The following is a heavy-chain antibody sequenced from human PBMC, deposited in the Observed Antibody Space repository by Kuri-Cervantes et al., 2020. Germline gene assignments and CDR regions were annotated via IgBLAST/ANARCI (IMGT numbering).Heavy chain of an antibody. CDR2: ISVAGDT. CDR3: VGGFGDLRWFDP. CDR1: GFTFSSYD. V-gene: IGHV3-13*04. D-gene: IGHD3-10*01. Sequence: GESLKISCAASGFTFSSYDMHWVRQASGKGLEWVSAISVAGDTYYAGSVKGRVTISRENAKTSLYLQIHSLRAEDTAVYYCVGGFGDLRWFDPWGQGTLVTVSS. J-gene: IGHJ5*02.